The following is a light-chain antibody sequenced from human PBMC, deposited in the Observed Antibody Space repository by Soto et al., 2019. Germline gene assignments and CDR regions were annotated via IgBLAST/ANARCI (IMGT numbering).Light chain of an antibody. CDR2: GAS. CDR1: QSVTSTS. CDR3: QHYVTSSIN. J-gene: IGKJ5*01. Sequence: EIVLTHSPGTLSLSPWERATLSCRSSQSVTSTSLAWYQQKPGQAPRLLMYGASSRATGTPDRISGGGSGTDFTLTISRLEPEDFAVYYCQHYVTSSINFGQGTRLEIK. V-gene: IGKV3-20*01.